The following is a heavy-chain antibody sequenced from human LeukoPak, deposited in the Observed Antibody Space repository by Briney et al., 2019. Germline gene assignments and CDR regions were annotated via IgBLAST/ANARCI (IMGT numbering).Heavy chain of an antibody. V-gene: IGHV3-30*02. CDR1: GFTFSSYG. Sequence: GGSLRLSCAASGFTFSSYGMHWFRQAPGKGLEWVAFIRYDGSNKYYADSVKGRFTISRDNSKNTLYLQMNSLRAEDTAVYYCATTSITIFGVVIGFDYWGQGTLVTVSS. CDR2: IRYDGSNK. D-gene: IGHD3-3*01. CDR3: ATTSITIFGVVIGFDY. J-gene: IGHJ4*02.